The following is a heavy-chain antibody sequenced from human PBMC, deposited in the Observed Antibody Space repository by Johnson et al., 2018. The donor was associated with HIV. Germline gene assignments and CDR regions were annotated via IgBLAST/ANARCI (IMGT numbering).Heavy chain of an antibody. CDR2: ISYDGSNK. D-gene: IGHD3-22*01. V-gene: IGHV3-30-3*01. CDR1: GFTFSSYA. J-gene: IGHJ3*02. CDR3: AREIVVALGRHDAFDI. Sequence: HVQLVESGGGVVQPGRSLRLSCAASGFTFSSYAMHWVRQAPGKGLEWVAVISYDGSNKYYADSVKGRFTISRDNSKNTLYLQMNSLRAEDTAVYYCAREIVVALGRHDAFDIWGQGTMVTVSS.